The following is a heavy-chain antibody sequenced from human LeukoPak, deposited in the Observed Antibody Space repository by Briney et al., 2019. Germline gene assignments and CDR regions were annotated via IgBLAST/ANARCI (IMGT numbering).Heavy chain of an antibody. CDR2: INPNSGGT. Sequence: ASVKVSCKASGYTLTDYYMHWVRQAPGQGLEWMGRINPNSGGTNYAQKFQGWVTMTRDTSISTAYMELSRLRSDDTAVYYCARGDPEYYYDSSGYYAYWGQGTLVTVSS. J-gene: IGHJ4*02. D-gene: IGHD3-22*01. V-gene: IGHV1-2*04. CDR1: GYTLTDYY. CDR3: ARGDPEYYYDSSGYYAY.